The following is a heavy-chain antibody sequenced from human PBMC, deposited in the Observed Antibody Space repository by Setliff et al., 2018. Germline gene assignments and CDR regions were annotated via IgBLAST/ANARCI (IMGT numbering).Heavy chain of an antibody. V-gene: IGHV4-4*07. CDR3: ARGIITMVRGVITFSYYFDY. D-gene: IGHD3-10*01. J-gene: IGHJ4*02. CDR1: GGSISSYY. Sequence: PSETLSLTCTVSGGSISSYYWSWIRQPAGKGLEWIGRIYTSGSTNYNPSLKSRVTISVDTSKNQFSLKLSSVTAADTAVYYCARGIITMVRGVITFSYYFDYWGQGTLVTVSS. CDR2: IYTSGST.